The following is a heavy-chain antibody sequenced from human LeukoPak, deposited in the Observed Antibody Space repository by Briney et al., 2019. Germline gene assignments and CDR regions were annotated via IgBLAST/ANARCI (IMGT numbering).Heavy chain of an antibody. CDR1: GYSISSGYY. CDR3: ARLSSGDGVPLDY. J-gene: IGHJ4*02. D-gene: IGHD6-19*01. CDR2: IYHSGST. V-gene: IGHV4-38-2*02. Sequence: PSETLSLTCTVSGYSISSGYYWGWIRQPPGKGLEWIGSIYHSGSTYYNPSLKSRVTISVDTSKNQFSLKLSSVIAADTAVYYCARLSSGDGVPLDYWGQGTLVTVSS.